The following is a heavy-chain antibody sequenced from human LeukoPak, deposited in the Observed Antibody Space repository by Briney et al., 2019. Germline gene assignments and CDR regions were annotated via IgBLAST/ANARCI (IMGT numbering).Heavy chain of an antibody. CDR3: AREETTVVTPGGYFDY. CDR2: ISAYNGNT. D-gene: IGHD4-23*01. CDR1: GYTFTSYG. J-gene: IGHJ4*02. V-gene: IGHV1-18*01. Sequence: AXVKVSCKASGYTFTSYGISWVRQAPGQGLEWMGWISAYNGNTNYAQKLQGRVTMTTDTSTSTAYMELRSLRSDDTAVYYCAREETTVVTPGGYFDYWGQGTLVTVSS.